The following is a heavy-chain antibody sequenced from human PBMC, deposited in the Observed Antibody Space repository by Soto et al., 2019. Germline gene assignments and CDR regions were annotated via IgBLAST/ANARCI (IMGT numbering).Heavy chain of an antibody. CDR2: IYYSGST. J-gene: IGHJ5*02. D-gene: IGHD2-2*01. CDR1: GGSISSSSYY. CDR3: ARHDPVVVPAAVLGWFDP. V-gene: IGHV4-39*01. Sequence: QLQLQESGPGLVKPSETLSLTCTVSGGSISSSSYYWGWIRQPPGKGLEWIGSIYYSGSTYYNPSLKSRVTISVDTSKNQFSLKLSSVTAADTAVYYCARHDPVVVPAAVLGWFDPWGQGTLVTVSS.